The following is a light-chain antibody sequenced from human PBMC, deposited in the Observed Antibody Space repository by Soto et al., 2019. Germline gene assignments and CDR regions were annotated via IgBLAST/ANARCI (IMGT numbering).Light chain of an antibody. J-gene: IGLJ2*01. CDR2: EDN. V-gene: IGLV6-57*04. Sequence: NCMLTQPHSVSESPGKTGTISCTRSSGSIASNYVQWYQQRPGSAPTTVIYEDNQRPSGVPDRFSGSIDSSSNSASLTISGLKTEDEADYYRQSYDSSIVVFGGGTKLTVL. CDR3: QSYDSSIVV. CDR1: SGSIASNY.